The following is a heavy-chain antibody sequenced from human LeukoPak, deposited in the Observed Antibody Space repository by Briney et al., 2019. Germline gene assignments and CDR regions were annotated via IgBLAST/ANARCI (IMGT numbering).Heavy chain of an antibody. D-gene: IGHD3-22*01. CDR3: ARGKTYYYDSTAYPFDY. V-gene: IGHV3-21*06. CDR1: GFSFSTYG. Sequence: PGESLRLSCAASGFSFSTYGMHWVRQAPGKGLEWVASIDSTSRFIEYTDSVKGRFTISRDNARSYLYLQMNTLRDEDTAVYYCARGKTYYYDSTAYPFDYWGQGTLVSVSS. CDR2: IDSTSRFI. J-gene: IGHJ4*02.